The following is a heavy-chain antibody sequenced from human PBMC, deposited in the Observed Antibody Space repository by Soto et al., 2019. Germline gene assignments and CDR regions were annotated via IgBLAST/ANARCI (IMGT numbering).Heavy chain of an antibody. Sequence: GGSLRLSCAASGFTFSDYYMSWIRQAPGKXLEWVSYISSSGSTIYYADSVKGRFTISRDNAKNSLYLQMNSLRAEDTAVYYCARDPQTQDFWSGSYGMDVWGQGTTVTVSS. CDR3: ARDPQTQDFWSGSYGMDV. D-gene: IGHD3-3*01. V-gene: IGHV3-11*01. CDR2: ISSSGSTI. CDR1: GFTFSDYY. J-gene: IGHJ6*02.